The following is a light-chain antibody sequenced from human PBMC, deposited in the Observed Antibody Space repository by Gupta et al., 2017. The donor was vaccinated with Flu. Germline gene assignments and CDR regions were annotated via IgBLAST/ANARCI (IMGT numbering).Light chain of an antibody. CDR3: QSYDSSLNRYV. V-gene: IGLV1-40*01. CDR2: GNS. CDR1: SSNIGAHYD. J-gene: IGLJ1*01. Sequence: QSVLTQPPSVSGAPGQRVTISCTGSSSNIGAHYDVQWYQHFPTTAPKLLIFGNSNRSSGVPDRFSGSKSGTSASLAITGLQTEDEADYYCQSYDSSLNRYVFGTGTKVTVL.